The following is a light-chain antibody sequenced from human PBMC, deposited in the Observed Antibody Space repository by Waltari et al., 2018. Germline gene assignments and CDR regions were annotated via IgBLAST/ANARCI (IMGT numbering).Light chain of an antibody. V-gene: IGKV1-39*01. CDR3: QQSYGAPPT. J-gene: IGKJ4*01. CDR1: PSINNY. Sequence: DIQMTQSPSSLSASVGDSVTITCRASPSINNYLNWYQQKPGKAPKLLIHAASRLQSGVPSRFRGSASGTDYTLTISSLQSEDSGTYYCQQSYGAPPTFAGGTTVEI. CDR2: AAS.